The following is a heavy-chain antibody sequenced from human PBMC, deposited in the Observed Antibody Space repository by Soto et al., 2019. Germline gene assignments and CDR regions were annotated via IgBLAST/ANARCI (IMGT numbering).Heavy chain of an antibody. CDR3: ARLSKEYCSDTSGYSWLDA. CDR1: GYKFTAYY. CDR2: INPGSGAT. V-gene: IGHV1-2*02. Sequence: ASVKVSCKASGYKFTAYYMHWVRQAPGQGLEWMGWINPGSGATSYAQTFQGRVTMTRDTSINTVYMEVTSLRPDDTAVYYCARLSKEYCSDTSGYSWLDAWGQGTLVTVSS. D-gene: IGHD2-2*01. J-gene: IGHJ5*02.